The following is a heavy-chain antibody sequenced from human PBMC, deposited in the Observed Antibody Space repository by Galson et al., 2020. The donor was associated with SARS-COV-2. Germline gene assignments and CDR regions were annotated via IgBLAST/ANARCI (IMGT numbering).Heavy chain of an antibody. CDR1: GGSISSGSYY. D-gene: IGHD3-22*01. Sequence: SETLSLTCTVSGGSISSGSYYWSWIRQPAGKELEWIGRIHSTGSTNYNPSLKSRVTISVDTSKNQFSLRLSSVTAADTAVYYCAGRHDSSGNALDIWGQGTMVTVSS. J-gene: IGHJ3*02. V-gene: IGHV4-61*02. CDR2: IHSTGST. CDR3: AGRHDSSGNALDI.